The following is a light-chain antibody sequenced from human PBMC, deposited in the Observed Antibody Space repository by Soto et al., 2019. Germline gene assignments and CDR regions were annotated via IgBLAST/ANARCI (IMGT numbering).Light chain of an antibody. J-gene: IGLJ1*01. CDR2: EVS. V-gene: IGLV2-14*01. CDR1: SSDVGGYKY. Sequence: QSALTQPASVSGSPGQSITISCTGTSSDVGGYKYVSWYQHYPGKAPKLMIYEVSYRPSGVSNRFSGSKSGHTASLTISGLQAEDEADYFCSSYTTNSSLYVFGTGTKLTV. CDR3: SSYTTNSSLYV.